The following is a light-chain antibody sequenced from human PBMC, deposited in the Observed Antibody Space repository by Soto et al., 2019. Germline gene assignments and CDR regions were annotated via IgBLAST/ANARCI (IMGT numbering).Light chain of an antibody. J-gene: IGKJ5*01. CDR3: QQYGNSPIT. CDR1: HYVAASS. V-gene: IGKV3-20*01. CDR2: GAS. Sequence: EIVLTQSPGILSLSPGERATLSCRARHYVAASSVAWYQQSRGQAPRLLIYGASSRATGIPDRFSGRGSGTDFTLTINRLEPEDFAVYYCQQYGNSPITFGQGTRLE.